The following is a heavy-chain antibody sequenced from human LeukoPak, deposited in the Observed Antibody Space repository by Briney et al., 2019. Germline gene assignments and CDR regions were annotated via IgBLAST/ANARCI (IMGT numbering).Heavy chain of an antibody. CDR2: IYYSGST. Sequence: PSETLSLTCTVSGGXISSYYCSWIRQPPGKGLEWIGYIYYSGSTSYNPSLKSRVTISIDTSKKQFSLWLSSVTAADTAVYYCARSQIPLLSIAVAPYYFDYWGQGTLVTVSS. J-gene: IGHJ4*02. V-gene: IGHV4-59*12. D-gene: IGHD6-19*01. CDR3: ARSQIPLLSIAVAPYYFDY. CDR1: GGXISSYY.